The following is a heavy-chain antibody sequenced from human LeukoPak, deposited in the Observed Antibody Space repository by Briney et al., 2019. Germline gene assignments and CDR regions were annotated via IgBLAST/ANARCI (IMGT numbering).Heavy chain of an antibody. J-gene: IGHJ4*02. CDR1: GGSISNYF. D-gene: IGHD5-12*01. CDR2: IYSTGRS. CDR3: ARDGPRSGYDLGHLDN. V-gene: IGHV4-4*07. Sequence: KASETLSLTCTVSGGSISNYFWSWVRQPAGKGLEWIGRIYSTGRSDYNPSLKSRITMSVDTSKNQFSLKLSSVTAADTAVYYCARDGPRSGYDLGHLDNLGQGTLVTASS.